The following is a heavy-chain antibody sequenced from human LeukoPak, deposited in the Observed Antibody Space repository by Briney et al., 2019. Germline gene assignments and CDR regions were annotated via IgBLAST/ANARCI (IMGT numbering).Heavy chain of an antibody. CDR2: INWNGGSR. V-gene: IGHV3-20*04. J-gene: IGHJ6*03. CDR1: GFSFDDYG. CDR3: ARVSGGDGYNYGYYYYYMDV. D-gene: IGHD5-24*01. Sequence: PGGSLRLSCAASGFSFDDYGMSWVRQAPGKGLEWVSGINWNGGSRGYADPVKGRFTISRDNAKNSLYLQMNSLRAEDTALYYCARVSGGDGYNYGYYYYYMDVWGKGTTVTVSS.